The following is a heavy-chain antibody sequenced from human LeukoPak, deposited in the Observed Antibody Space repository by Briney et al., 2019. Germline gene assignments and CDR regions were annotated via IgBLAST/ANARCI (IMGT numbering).Heavy chain of an antibody. V-gene: IGHV4-34*01. CDR2: IHYSGST. D-gene: IGHD6-13*01. Sequence: PSGTLPLTCAVYGGSFSGYYWSWIRQPPGKGLEWIGEIHYSGSTNYNPSLKSRVTISVDTSKNQFSLKLSSVTAADTAVYYCARGSDSRKVGYWGQGTLVTVSS. CDR1: GGSFSGYY. CDR3: ARGSDSRKVGY. J-gene: IGHJ4*02.